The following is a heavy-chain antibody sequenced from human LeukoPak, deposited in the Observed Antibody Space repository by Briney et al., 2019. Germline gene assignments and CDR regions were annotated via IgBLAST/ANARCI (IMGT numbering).Heavy chain of an antibody. V-gene: IGHV1-18*01. Sequence: APVKLSCKASGYTFTTYGISWVRQAPGQGLEWMGWISAYNGNRNYAQKLQGRVTMTTDRSTSTAYMELRSLRSDDTAVYYCARDHYYYGSGNWFDPWGQGTLVTVSS. D-gene: IGHD3-10*01. CDR3: ARDHYYYGSGNWFDP. J-gene: IGHJ5*02. CDR1: GYTFTTYG. CDR2: ISAYNGNR.